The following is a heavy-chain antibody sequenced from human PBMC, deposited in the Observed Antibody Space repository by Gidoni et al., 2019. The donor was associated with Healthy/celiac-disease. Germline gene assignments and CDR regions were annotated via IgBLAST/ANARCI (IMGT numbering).Heavy chain of an antibody. Sequence: QVQLVESGGGLVKPGGSLRLSCAASGFTFSDYYMSWIRQAPGKGLEWVSYISSSSSYTNYADSVKGRFTISRDNAKNSLYLQMNSLIAEDTAVYYCARVFVAGSFDYWGQGTLVTVSS. CDR3: ARVFVAGSFDY. V-gene: IGHV3-11*06. D-gene: IGHD6-19*01. CDR2: ISSSSSYT. J-gene: IGHJ4*02. CDR1: GFTFSDYY.